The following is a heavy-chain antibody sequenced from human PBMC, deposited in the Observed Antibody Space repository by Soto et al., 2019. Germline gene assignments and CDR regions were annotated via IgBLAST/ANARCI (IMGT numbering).Heavy chain of an antibody. J-gene: IGHJ4*02. CDR2: IYYSGST. D-gene: IGHD3-10*01. V-gene: IGHV4-59*08. CDR3: ARHRGRGSGSYYNPVFYFDY. Sequence: PSETLSLTCTVSGGSISSYYWSWIRQPPGKGLEWIGYIYYSGSTNYNPSLKSRVTISVDTSKNQFSLKLSSVTAADTAVYYCARHRGRGSGSYYNPVFYFDYWGKGTLVTVSS. CDR1: GGSISSYY.